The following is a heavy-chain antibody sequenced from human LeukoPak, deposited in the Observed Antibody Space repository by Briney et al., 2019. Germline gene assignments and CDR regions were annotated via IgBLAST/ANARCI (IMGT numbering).Heavy chain of an antibody. CDR1: GGSLSGYY. D-gene: IGHD6-25*01. CDR3: ARGLQRLPAGGY. V-gene: IGHV4-34*01. Sequence: SETLSLTCAVYGGSLSGYYWSWIRQPPGKGLEWIGEINHSGSTNYNPSLKSRVTTSIDTSKNQFSLNLSSVTAADTAVYYCARGLQRLPAGGYWGQGTLVTVSS. CDR2: INHSGST. J-gene: IGHJ4*02.